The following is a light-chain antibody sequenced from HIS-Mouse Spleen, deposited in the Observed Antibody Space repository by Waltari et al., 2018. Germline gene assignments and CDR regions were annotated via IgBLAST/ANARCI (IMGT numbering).Light chain of an antibody. J-gene: IGLJ3*02. CDR1: NIGSKS. Sequence: SYVLTQPPSVSVAPGQTARITCGGNNIGSKSVHWYQQKPGQAPVLVVYDASDRPSGSPERCSGSNSGNTATLTISRVEAGDEADYYCQVWDSSSDHWVFGGGTKLTVL. CDR3: QVWDSSSDHWV. CDR2: DAS. V-gene: IGLV3-21*02.